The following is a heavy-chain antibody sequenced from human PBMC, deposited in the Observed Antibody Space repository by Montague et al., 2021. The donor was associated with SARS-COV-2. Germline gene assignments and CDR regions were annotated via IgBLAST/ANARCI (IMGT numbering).Heavy chain of an antibody. CDR2: VKDSGST. V-gene: IGHV4-34*01. CDR1: GGSFSGYY. Sequence: SETRSLTCAVYGGSFSGYYWSWIRQPPGKGLEWIGEVKDSGSTNYIPSLKSRVAISVDTSKNQFSLKLRSVTAADTAVYFCARGALTGGNYELWGGYYTSPLDDWGQGTLVTVSS. J-gene: IGHJ4*02. CDR3: ARGALTGGNYELWGGYYTSPLDD. D-gene: IGHD3-3*01.